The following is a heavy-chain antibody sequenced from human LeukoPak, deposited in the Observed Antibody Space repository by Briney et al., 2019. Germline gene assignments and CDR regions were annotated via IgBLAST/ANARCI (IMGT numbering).Heavy chain of an antibody. CDR2: INHDGSNK. V-gene: IGHV3-7*01. J-gene: IGHJ4*02. CDR3: ARNTYYDFWSRHYGLDF. D-gene: IGHD3-3*01. CDR1: GFNFSSFW. Sequence: GGSLRLSCAASGFNFSSFWMNWVRQVPGKGLEWVANINHDGSNKYYVDSVKGRFTISRDNAKNSLYLEVHSLRAEDTAIYYCARNTYYDFWSRHYGLDFWGQGTLVTVSS.